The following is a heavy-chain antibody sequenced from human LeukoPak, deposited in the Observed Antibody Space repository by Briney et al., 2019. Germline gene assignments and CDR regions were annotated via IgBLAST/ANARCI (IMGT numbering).Heavy chain of an antibody. V-gene: IGHV1-2*02. CDR1: GYTFTGYY. CDR3: ARVLYYYDSSGYYYDY. CDR2: INPNSGGT. J-gene: IGHJ4*02. Sequence: ASVKVSCKASGYTFTGYYMHWVRQAPGQGLEWMGWINPNSGGTNYAQKFQGRVTMTRDTSISTAYMELSRLRSDDAAVYYCARVLYYYDSSGYYYDYWGQGTLVTVSS. D-gene: IGHD3-22*01.